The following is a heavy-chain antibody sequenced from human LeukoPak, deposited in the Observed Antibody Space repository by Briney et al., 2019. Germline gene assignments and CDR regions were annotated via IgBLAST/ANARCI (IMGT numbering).Heavy chain of an antibody. J-gene: IGHJ1*01. D-gene: IGHD6-13*01. CDR3: ARIGISARGTNFHH. Sequence: ASVKVSCKASGYIFTTYYIHWVRQAPGQGLEWVGWINPNTGGTNYAQKFQGRVTMTRDTSISTAYMELGRLRSDDTALYYCARIGISARGTNFHHWGQGTLVTVSS. V-gene: IGHV1-2*02. CDR2: INPNTGGT. CDR1: GYIFTTYY.